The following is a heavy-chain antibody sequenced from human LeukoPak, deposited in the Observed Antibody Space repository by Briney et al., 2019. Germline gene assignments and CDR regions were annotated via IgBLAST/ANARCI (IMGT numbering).Heavy chain of an antibody. Sequence: PGGSLRLSCAASGFTFSSYGMHWVRQAPGKGLEGVAVISHDGSNKYYADSVKGRFTISRDNSKNTLYLQMNSLRTAATAVYYCAQEEYFGSGSYFDYWGQGNLVPVSS. J-gene: IGHJ4*02. V-gene: IGHV3-30*18. D-gene: IGHD3-10*01. CDR3: AQEEYFGSGSYFDY. CDR2: ISHDGSNK. CDR1: GFTFSSYG.